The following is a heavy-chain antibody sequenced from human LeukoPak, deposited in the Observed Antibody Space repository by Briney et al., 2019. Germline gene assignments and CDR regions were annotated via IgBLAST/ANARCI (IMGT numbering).Heavy chain of an antibody. CDR1: GYTFTNYY. D-gene: IGHD3-22*01. Sequence: GASVKVSCKASGYTFTNYYIHWVRQAPGQGPEWMGWINPNSGGTRYAQKFQGRITMTRDTSISTVYMELSRLRSDDTAVYYCTRANRVYDYDTTPLPDYWGQGTLVTVSS. CDR2: INPNSGGT. J-gene: IGHJ4*02. CDR3: TRANRVYDYDTTPLPDY. V-gene: IGHV1-2*02.